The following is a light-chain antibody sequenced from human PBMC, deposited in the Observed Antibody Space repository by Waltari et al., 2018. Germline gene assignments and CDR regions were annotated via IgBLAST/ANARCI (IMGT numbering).Light chain of an antibody. Sequence: QTVVTQEPSLTVSPGGTVTLTCASSTGAVTSGDYPNWFQQKPGQAPRALIYRTSNQHSWTPDRFSGSRLGGKAALTLSGVQPEDEAEYYCLLYYGGVHVFGTGTKVTVL. CDR2: RTS. V-gene: IGLV7-43*01. CDR1: TGAVTSGDY. J-gene: IGLJ1*01. CDR3: LLYYGGVHV.